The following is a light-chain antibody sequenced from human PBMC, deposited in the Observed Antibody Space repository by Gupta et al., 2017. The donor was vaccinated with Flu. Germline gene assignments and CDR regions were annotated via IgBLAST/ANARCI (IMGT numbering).Light chain of an antibody. J-gene: IGLJ3*02. CDR3: CSYAGSSTVV. Sequence: QSALPPPATAPGSPPQSITISCPGTSSDVGSYKLVSWYQQHPGKAPKLMIYDVTERPSGISNRFSGSKSGNTASLTISGLQAEDEADYYCCSYAGSSTVVFGGGTKLTV. CDR1: SSDVGSYKL. CDR2: DVT. V-gene: IGLV2-23*02.